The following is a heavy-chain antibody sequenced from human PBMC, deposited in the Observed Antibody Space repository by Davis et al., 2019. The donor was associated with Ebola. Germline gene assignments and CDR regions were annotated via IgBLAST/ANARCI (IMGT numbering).Heavy chain of an antibody. J-gene: IGHJ2*01. D-gene: IGHD6-19*01. V-gene: IGHV4-61*02. CDR3: ARGTVAGTPYWYFDL. Sequence: PSETLSLTCTVSGGSISSGSYYWSWIRQPAGKGLEWIGRIYTSGSTNYNPSLKSRVTISVDTSKNQFSLKLSSVTAADTAVYYCARGTVAGTPYWYFDLWGRGTLVTVSS. CDR1: GGSISSGSYY. CDR2: IYTSGST.